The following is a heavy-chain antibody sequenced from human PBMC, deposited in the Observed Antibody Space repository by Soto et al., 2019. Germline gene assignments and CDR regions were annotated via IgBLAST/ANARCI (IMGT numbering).Heavy chain of an antibody. J-gene: IGHJ3*02. CDR3: ASARHRIFGVVTYAFNI. CDR2: ISGSGGGT. CDR1: GIKFERHV. D-gene: IGHD3-3*02. Sequence: PGGSLRLSCAASGIKFERHVMSWVRQAPGKGLKWVSAISGSGGGTYYADTVKGRFTISRDNSKNTLYLQMKSLTAADTAVYYCASARHRIFGVVTYAFNIWGQGTMVTVSS. V-gene: IGHV3-23*01.